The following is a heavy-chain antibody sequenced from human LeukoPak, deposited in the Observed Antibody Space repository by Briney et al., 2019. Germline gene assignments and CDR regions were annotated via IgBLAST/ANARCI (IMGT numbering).Heavy chain of an antibody. Sequence: GGSLRLSCAASGFTFSSYAMSWVRQAPGKGLEWVSAISGSGGSTYCADSVKGRFTISRDNSKNTLYLQMNSLRAEDTAVYYCAKAQTVTTVGYWGQGTLVAVSS. CDR1: GFTFSSYA. J-gene: IGHJ4*02. CDR3: AKAQTVTTVGY. D-gene: IGHD4-17*01. V-gene: IGHV3-23*01. CDR2: ISGSGGST.